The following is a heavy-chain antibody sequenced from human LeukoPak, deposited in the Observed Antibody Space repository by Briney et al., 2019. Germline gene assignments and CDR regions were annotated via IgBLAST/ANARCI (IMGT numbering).Heavy chain of an antibody. CDR2: VYYSEST. CDR1: GGSISSGGYY. CDR3: ARDYTAGRGHFDY. D-gene: IGHD2-8*02. V-gene: IGHV4-31*03. J-gene: IGHJ4*02. Sequence: PSQTLSLTCTLSGGSISSGGYYWSWICQHPGKGLEWIRYVYYSESTYYNPSLKSRVTISLDTSKNQFSLRLNSVTGAHTAVYYCARDYTAGRGHFDYWGQGTLVTVSS.